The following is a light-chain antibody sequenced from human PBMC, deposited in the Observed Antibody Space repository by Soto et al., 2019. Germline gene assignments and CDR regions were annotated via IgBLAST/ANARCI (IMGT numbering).Light chain of an antibody. CDR2: GAS. J-gene: IGKJ1*01. Sequence: IVLTQSPGTLSLSPGERASLSCRASQSISGSDLAWYQQRPGQAPRLLIYGASSRATGIPDRFSGSGFGTDFTLTINNLQPEDFATYYCQQSYSAPPWTFGQGTKVDIK. V-gene: IGKV3-20*01. CDR3: QQSYSAPPWT. CDR1: QSISGSD.